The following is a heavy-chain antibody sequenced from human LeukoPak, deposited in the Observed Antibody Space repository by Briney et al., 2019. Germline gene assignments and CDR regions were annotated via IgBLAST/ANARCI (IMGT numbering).Heavy chain of an antibody. CDR2: ISGSGGST. J-gene: IGHJ4*02. D-gene: IGHD3-9*01. Sequence: GGSLRLSCAASGFTFSNAWMSWVRQAPGKGLEWVSAISGSGGSTYYADSVKGRFTISRDNSKNTLYLQMNSLRAEDTAVYYRAKDVRWEYDILTGYADYWGQGTLVTVSS. V-gene: IGHV3-23*01. CDR1: GFTFSNAW. CDR3: AKDVRWEYDILTGYADY.